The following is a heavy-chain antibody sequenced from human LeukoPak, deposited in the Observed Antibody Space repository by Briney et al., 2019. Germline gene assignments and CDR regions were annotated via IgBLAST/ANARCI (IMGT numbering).Heavy chain of an antibody. D-gene: IGHD3-22*01. CDR2: IYYSGST. Sequence: SETLSLTCTVSGGSISSYYWSWIRQPPGKGLEWIGYIYYSGSTNYNPSLKSRVTISVDTSKNQFSLKLSSVTAADTAVYYCARGDYDSSGYPYFDHWGQGTLVTVSS. J-gene: IGHJ4*02. CDR3: ARGDYDSSGYPYFDH. V-gene: IGHV4-59*01. CDR1: GGSISSYY.